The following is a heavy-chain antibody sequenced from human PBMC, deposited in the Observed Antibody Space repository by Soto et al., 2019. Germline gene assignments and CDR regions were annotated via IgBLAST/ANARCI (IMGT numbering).Heavy chain of an antibody. Sequence: PSETLSLTCTVSGGSISSGGYYWSWIRQHPGKGLEWIGYIYYSGSTYYNPSLKSRVTISVDTSKNQFSLKLSSVTAADTAVYYCARDRGYGGNSFDWGQGTLVTVSS. CDR2: IYYSGST. J-gene: IGHJ4*02. CDR3: ARDRGYGGNSFD. D-gene: IGHD5-12*01. V-gene: IGHV4-31*03. CDR1: GGSISSGGYY.